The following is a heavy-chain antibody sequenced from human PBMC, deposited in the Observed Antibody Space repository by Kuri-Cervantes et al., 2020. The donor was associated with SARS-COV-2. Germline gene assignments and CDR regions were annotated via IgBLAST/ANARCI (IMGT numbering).Heavy chain of an antibody. J-gene: IGHJ4*02. V-gene: IGHV5-10-1*01. Sequence: GESLKISCKGSGYSFTSYWIGWVRQMPGKGLEWMGRIDPSDSYTNYSPSFQGHVIISADKSISTAYLQWSSLKASDTAMYYCASTVAFWSGYYDYWGQGTLVTVSS. CDR3: ASTVAFWSGYYDY. CDR1: GYSFTSYW. CDR2: IDPSDSYT. D-gene: IGHD3-3*01.